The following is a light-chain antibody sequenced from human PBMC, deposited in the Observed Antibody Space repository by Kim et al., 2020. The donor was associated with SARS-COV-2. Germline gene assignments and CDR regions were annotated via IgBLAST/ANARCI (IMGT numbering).Light chain of an antibody. Sequence: GQSITISCTGTTSDVGAYDYVSWYQQFPGNAPKLIIYDVTHRPSGVSDRFSGSKSGNTASLTISGLQADDEADYYCSSFTTTTARVFGGGTNVTVL. CDR3: SSFTTTTARV. CDR2: DVT. V-gene: IGLV2-14*03. J-gene: IGLJ3*02. CDR1: TSDVGAYDY.